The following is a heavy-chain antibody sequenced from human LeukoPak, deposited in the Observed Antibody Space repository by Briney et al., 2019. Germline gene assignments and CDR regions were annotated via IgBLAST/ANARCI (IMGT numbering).Heavy chain of an antibody. D-gene: IGHD3-9*01. CDR2: IHSGGNT. V-gene: IGHV3-53*01. J-gene: IGHJ4*02. Sequence: PGGSLRLSCAASGFIVISSYMSWVRQAPGKGLEWVSIIHSGGNTYYADSVKGRFTISRDNSKNTMSLQMSSLRAEDAAVYYCVSHSDTLTSYSFDYWGQGTLVTVSS. CDR3: VSHSDTLTSYSFDY. CDR1: GFIVISSY.